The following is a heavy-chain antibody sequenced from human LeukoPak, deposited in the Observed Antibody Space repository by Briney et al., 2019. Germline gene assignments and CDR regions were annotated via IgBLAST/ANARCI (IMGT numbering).Heavy chain of an antibody. D-gene: IGHD1-1*01. CDR1: AISFKNYP. V-gene: IGHV3-30-3*01. CDR2: ISHDGGNT. J-gene: IGHJ4*02. Sequence: GRSLRLSCAASAISFKNYPIHWVRRAPGRGLEWVAIISHDGGNTYYADSVKGRFSISRDNSKNTASLQMNSLRTEDTAVFYCASGPSTGVHRGYIVSWGQGTLVTVSS. CDR3: ASGPSTGVHRGYIVS.